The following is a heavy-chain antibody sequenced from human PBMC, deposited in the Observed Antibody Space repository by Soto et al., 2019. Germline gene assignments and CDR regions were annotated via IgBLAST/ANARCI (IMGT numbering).Heavy chain of an antibody. CDR1: GGSFSGYY. V-gene: IGHV4-34*01. CDR3: ARGRGSSGWYYYYYYMDV. J-gene: IGHJ6*03. CDR2: INHSGST. D-gene: IGHD6-19*01. Sequence: SETLSLTCAVYGGSFSGYYWSWIRQPPGKGLEWIGEINHSGSTNYNPSLKSRVTISVDTSKNQFSLKLSSVTAADTAVYYCARGRGSSGWYYYYYYMDVWGKGTTVTVSS.